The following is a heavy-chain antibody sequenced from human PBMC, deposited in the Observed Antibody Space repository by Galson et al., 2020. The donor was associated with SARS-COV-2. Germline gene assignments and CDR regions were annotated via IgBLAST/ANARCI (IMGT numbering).Heavy chain of an antibody. CDR3: ARDDYVWGSYRYARENWFDP. Sequence: GGSLRLSCAASGFTFSSYAMHWVRQAPGKGLEWVAVISYYGSNKYYADSVKGRFTISRDNSKNTLYLQMNSLRAEDTAVYYCARDDYVWGSYRYARENWFDPWGQGTLVTVSS. CDR2: ISYYGSNK. D-gene: IGHD3-16*02. J-gene: IGHJ5*02. CDR1: GFTFSSYA. V-gene: IGHV3-30*04.